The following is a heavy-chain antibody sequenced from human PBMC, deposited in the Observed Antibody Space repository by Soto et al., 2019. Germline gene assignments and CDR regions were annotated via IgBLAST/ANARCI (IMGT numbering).Heavy chain of an antibody. CDR3: ARDNNDFWSLYPLAFDY. J-gene: IGHJ4*02. CDR1: GGSLTKYY. Sequence: SETLSLTCTVSGGSLTKYYWSWIRQPAGKGLEWIGRVSTSGNVVSKASLRSRLTMSVDTSKNQFSLRLTSVTAADTAVYYCARDNNDFWSLYPLAFDYWGQGALVTVSS. CDR2: VSTSGNV. D-gene: IGHD3-3*01. V-gene: IGHV4-4*07.